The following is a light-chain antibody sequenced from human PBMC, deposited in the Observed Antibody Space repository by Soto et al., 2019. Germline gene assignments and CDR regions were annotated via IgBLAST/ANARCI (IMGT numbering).Light chain of an antibody. V-gene: IGLV1-40*01. Sequence: QSVQTQPPSVSGAPGQRVTISCTGSSSNIGAGYDVHWYQQLPGTAPKLLIYGNSNRPSGVPDRFSGSKSGTSASLAITGLQAEDEADYYCQSYDSSLSGSVFGGGTQLTVL. CDR3: QSYDSSLSGSV. J-gene: IGLJ7*01. CDR1: SSNIGAGYD. CDR2: GNS.